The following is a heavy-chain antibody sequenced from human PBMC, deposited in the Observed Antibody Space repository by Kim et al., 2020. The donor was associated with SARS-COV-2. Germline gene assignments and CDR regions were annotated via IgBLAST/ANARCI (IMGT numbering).Heavy chain of an antibody. J-gene: IGHJ6*02. V-gene: IGHV4-31*03. CDR3: AREPYDFYGMDV. CDR1: GGSISSGGYY. Sequence: SETLSLTCTVSGGSISSGGYYWSWIRQHPGKGLEWIGYIYYSGSTYYNPSLKSRVTISVDTSKNQFSLKLSSVTAAYTAVYYCAREPYDFYGMDVWGQGTTVTVSS. CDR2: IYYSGST. D-gene: IGHD3-3*01.